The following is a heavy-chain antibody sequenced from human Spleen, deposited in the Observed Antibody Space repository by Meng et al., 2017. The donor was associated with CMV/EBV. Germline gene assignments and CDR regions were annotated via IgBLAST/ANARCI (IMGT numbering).Heavy chain of an antibody. CDR3: AREGGFEYQLLSWPYYYYGMDV. V-gene: IGHV3-74*01. CDR1: GFTFSSYW. CDR2: INSDGSST. D-gene: IGHD2-2*01. Sequence: GGSLRLSCAASGFTFSSYWMHWVRQAPGKGLVWVSRINSDGSSTSYADSVQGRFTISRDNAKNTLYLQMNSLRAEDTAVYYCAREGGFEYQLLSWPYYYYGMDVWGQGPTVTVSS. J-gene: IGHJ6*02.